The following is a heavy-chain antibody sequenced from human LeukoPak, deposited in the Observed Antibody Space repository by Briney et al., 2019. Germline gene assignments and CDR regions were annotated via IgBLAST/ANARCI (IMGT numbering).Heavy chain of an antibody. CDR3: ARDQGLYYFDY. CDR2: IIPIFGTA. J-gene: IGHJ4*02. CDR1: VCTFSSYA. D-gene: IGHD3/OR15-3a*01. V-gene: IGHV1-69*05. Sequence: SVKVSCKASVCTFSSYAISWVRQAPGQGLEWMGGIIPIFGTANYAQKFQGRVTVTTDKSTCTAYLELSSLRSEDTAVYYCARDQGLYYFDYWGQGTLVTVSS.